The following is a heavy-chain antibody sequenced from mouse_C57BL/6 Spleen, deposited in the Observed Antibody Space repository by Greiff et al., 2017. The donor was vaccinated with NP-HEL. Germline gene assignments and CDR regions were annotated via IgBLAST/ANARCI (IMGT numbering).Heavy chain of an antibody. D-gene: IGHD3-2*02. CDR2: IDPNSGGT. V-gene: IGHV1-72*01. J-gene: IGHJ4*01. CDR1: GYTFTSYW. CDR3: ARAQLRLREDAMDY. Sequence: QVQLQQPGAELVKPGASVKLSCKASGYTFTSYWMHWVKQRPGRGLEWIGRIDPNSGGTKYNAKFNSKDTLTVEKPSSTAYMQLSSLTSEDSAVYYCARAQLRLREDAMDYWGQGTSVTVSS.